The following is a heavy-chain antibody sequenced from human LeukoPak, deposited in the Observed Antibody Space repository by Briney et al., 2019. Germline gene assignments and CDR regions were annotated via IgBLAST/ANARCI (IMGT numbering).Heavy chain of an antibody. J-gene: IGHJ4*02. V-gene: IGHV3-21*01. CDR3: ARDHTSIAVAGTSEKIFGY. CDR2: ISSSSSYI. D-gene: IGHD6-19*01. CDR1: GFTFSSYS. Sequence: GGSLRLSCAASGFTFSSYSMNWVRQAPGKGLEWVSSISSSSSYIYYADSVRGRFTISRDNAKNSLYLQMNSLGAEDTAVYYCARDHTSIAVAGTSEKIFGYWGQGTLVTVSS.